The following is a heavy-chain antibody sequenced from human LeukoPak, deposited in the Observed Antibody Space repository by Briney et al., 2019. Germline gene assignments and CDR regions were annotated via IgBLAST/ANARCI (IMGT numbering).Heavy chain of an antibody. CDR1: SDSISTDDYN. J-gene: IGHJ4*02. CDR3: ARTYCSGGSCSKTPHPYFDY. Sequence: SETLSLTCTVSSDSISTDDYNWSWIRQPAGQGLEWIGRFSASVNSNYNPSLKSRLTMSVDTSKNQFSLKLSSVTAADTAVYYCARTYCSGGSCSKTPHPYFDYWGQGTLVTVSS. V-gene: IGHV4-61*02. D-gene: IGHD2-15*01. CDR2: FSASVNS.